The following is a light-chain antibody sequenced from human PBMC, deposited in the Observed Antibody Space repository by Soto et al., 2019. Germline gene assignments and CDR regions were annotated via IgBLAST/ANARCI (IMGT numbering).Light chain of an antibody. V-gene: IGKV2-30*01. CDR3: MQGTHWPPWT. J-gene: IGKJ1*01. CDR2: KIS. Sequence: DVVMTQSPLSLPVTLGQPASISCRSSQSLVYSDGNTYLTWFQQRPGQSPRRLIYKISKRDSGVPDRFSGSGSGTNFTLRISRVEADDVGVYYCMQGTHWPPWTFGQGTKVEIK. CDR1: QSLVYSDGNTY.